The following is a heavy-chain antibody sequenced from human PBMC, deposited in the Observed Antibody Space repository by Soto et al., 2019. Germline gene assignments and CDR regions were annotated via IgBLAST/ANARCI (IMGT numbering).Heavy chain of an antibody. D-gene: IGHD2-15*01. V-gene: IGHV1-18*01. Sequence: ASVKVSCKASGYTFTSYGISWVRQAPGQGLEWTGWISAYNGNTNYAQKLQGRVTMTTDTSTSTAYMELRSLRSDDTAVYYCARDTLYCSGGSCYWVYWGQGTLVTVSS. CDR1: GYTFTSYG. CDR3: ARDTLYCSGGSCYWVY. CDR2: ISAYNGNT. J-gene: IGHJ4*02.